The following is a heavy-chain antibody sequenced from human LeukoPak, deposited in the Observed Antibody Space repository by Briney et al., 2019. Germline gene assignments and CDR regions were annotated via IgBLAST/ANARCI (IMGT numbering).Heavy chain of an antibody. Sequence: ASVKVSCKASGYTFTSYYMHWGRQAPGQGLEWRGIINPSGGSTSYAQKFQGRVTMTRDTSTSTVYMELSSLRSEDTAVYYCVRGGGDYCPDYWGQGTLVTVSS. CDR2: INPSGGST. D-gene: IGHD4-17*01. J-gene: IGHJ4*02. CDR1: GYTFTSYY. V-gene: IGHV1-46*01. CDR3: VRGGGDYCPDY.